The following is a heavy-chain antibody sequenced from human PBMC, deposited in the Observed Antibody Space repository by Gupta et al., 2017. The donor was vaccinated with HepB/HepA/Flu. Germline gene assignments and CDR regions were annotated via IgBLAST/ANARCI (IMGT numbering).Heavy chain of an antibody. CDR1: GFDFGASY. D-gene: IGHD1-26*01. CDR2: ISGGSDT. V-gene: IGHV3-11*05. Sequence: QVQLVESGGGLVKPGGSLRLSCVASGFDFGASYMSWIRQRPGKGLEYISYISGGSDTNYADSVKGRFTVSRVNAQNSLYLHMSLLRVDDTARYYCAKWGPGQGACDSWGQGILVTVSS. CDR3: AKWGPGQGACDS. J-gene: IGHJ5*01.